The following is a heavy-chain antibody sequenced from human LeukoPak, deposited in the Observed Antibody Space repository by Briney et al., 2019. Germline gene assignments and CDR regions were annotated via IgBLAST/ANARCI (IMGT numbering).Heavy chain of an antibody. CDR3: AKNGEEFDY. J-gene: IGHJ4*02. D-gene: IGHD4-17*01. V-gene: IGHV3-30*18. Sequence: GGSLRLSCAASGFTFSSYGMHWVRQAPGKGLEWVAVISYDGSNKYYADSVKGRFTISRDNSKNTLYLQMNSLRAEDTAVYYCAKNGEEFDYWGQGTLVTVSS. CDR1: GFTFSSYG. CDR2: ISYDGSNK.